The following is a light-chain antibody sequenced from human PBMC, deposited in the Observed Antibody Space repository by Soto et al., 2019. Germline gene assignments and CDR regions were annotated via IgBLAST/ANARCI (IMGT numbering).Light chain of an antibody. Sequence: DIVLTQSPDSLAVSLGERATINCKSSQSVLYSSNNKNYLAWYQQKPGQSPKLLIYWASTRQSGVPDRFSGSASGTDFTLTISSLQAEDVAVYYCQHYYSIPPTFGQGTKLEIK. CDR2: WAS. J-gene: IGKJ2*01. CDR3: QHYYSIPPT. V-gene: IGKV4-1*01. CDR1: QSVLYSSNNKNY.